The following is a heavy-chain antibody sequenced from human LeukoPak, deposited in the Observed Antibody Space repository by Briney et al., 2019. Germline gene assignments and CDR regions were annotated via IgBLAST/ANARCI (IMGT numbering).Heavy chain of an antibody. Sequence: GGSLRLSCAASGFSFSRYGMKWVRQARGEGLEWLSYIRSSDSTTSYADSVKRRFTLSRENAKNSLYLQMDTQSVEDRAVYYCAKRADSSAHSFDYWGQGTLATVSS. J-gene: IGHJ4*02. CDR2: IRSSDSTT. D-gene: IGHD3-22*01. CDR3: AKRADSSAHSFDY. CDR1: GFSFSRYG. V-gene: IGHV3-48*04.